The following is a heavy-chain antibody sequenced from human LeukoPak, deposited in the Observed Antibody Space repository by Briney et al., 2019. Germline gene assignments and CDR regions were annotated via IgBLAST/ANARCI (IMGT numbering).Heavy chain of an antibody. CDR3: ARDGSYYDSSGYQKDAFDI. Sequence: GGSLRLSCLVSGFTFSSYTMNWVRQAPGKGLEWVSSISSSSSYIYYADSVKGRFTISRDNAKNSLYLLMNSLRAEDTAVYYCARDGSYYDSSGYQKDAFDIWGQGTMVTVSS. CDR1: GFTFSSYT. J-gene: IGHJ3*02. CDR2: ISSSSSYI. D-gene: IGHD3-22*01. V-gene: IGHV3-21*01.